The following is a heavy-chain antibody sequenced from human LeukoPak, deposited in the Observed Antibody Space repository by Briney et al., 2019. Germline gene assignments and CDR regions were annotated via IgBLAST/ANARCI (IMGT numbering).Heavy chain of an antibody. J-gene: IGHJ4*02. CDR2: MNPNSGNT. Sequence: ASVKVSCKASGYTFTSYDINWVRQATGQGLEWMGWMNPNSGNTGYAQKFQGRVTMTRNTSISTAYMELSSLRSEDTAVYYCARGRRYSGYRIDYWDQGTLVTVSS. CDR1: GYTFTSYD. D-gene: IGHD5-12*01. CDR3: ARGRRYSGYRIDY. V-gene: IGHV1-8*01.